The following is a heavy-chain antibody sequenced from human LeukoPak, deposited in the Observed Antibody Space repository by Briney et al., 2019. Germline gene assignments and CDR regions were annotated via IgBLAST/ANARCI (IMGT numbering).Heavy chain of an antibody. CDR2: IKQDGSEK. Sequence: PGGSLRLSCAASGFTFSSYWMSWVRQAPGKGLEWVANIKQDGSEKYYVDSVKGRFTISRDNAKNSLYLQMNSLRAEDTAVYYCARDLLSLGFGEPGGIWGQGTMVTVSS. CDR1: GFTFSSYW. CDR3: ARDLLSLGFGEPGGI. V-gene: IGHV3-7*01. J-gene: IGHJ3*02. D-gene: IGHD3-10*01.